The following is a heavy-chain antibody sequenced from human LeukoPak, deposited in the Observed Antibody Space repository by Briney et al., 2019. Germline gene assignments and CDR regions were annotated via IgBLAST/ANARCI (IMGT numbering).Heavy chain of an antibody. CDR3: ARPMVGGVIHAFDI. Sequence: GASVKVSCKASGYTFTDYYIHWVRQAPGQGLEWMGWINPNSGDTNYAQNFQGRVTMTRDTSISTAYMDLSRLRSDDTAVYYCARPMVGGVIHAFDIWGQGTMVTVSS. D-gene: IGHD3-10*01. CDR2: INPNSGDT. V-gene: IGHV1-2*02. CDR1: GYTFTDYY. J-gene: IGHJ3*02.